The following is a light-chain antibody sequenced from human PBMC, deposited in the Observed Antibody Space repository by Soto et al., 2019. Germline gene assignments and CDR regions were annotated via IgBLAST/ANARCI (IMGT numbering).Light chain of an antibody. V-gene: IGLV2-14*01. CDR1: IRDVDGYND. J-gene: IGLJ2*01. CDR2: DVN. Sequence: QSALTQPAFVSGSPGQSITISCTGTIRDVDGYNDVSWYQYHPCKAPKLILYDVNNRPSGVSNRFSSSKSGNTASLTISGLHAEDEADYYCSSFTVSRNTVIFVGGTKLTVL. CDR3: SSFTVSRNTVI.